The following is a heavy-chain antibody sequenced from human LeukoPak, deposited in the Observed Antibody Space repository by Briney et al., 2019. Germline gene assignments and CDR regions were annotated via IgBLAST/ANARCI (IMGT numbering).Heavy chain of an antibody. CDR3: ASFGSSGTQTRRFDY. Sequence: PSETLSLTCTVSGGSISSYYWSWIRQPPGKGLEWIGYIYYSGSTNYNPSLKSRVTISVDTSKNQFSLKLSSVTAADTAVYYCASFGSSGTQTRRFDYWGQGTLVTVSS. J-gene: IGHJ4*02. V-gene: IGHV4-59*12. CDR1: GGSISSYY. D-gene: IGHD6-19*01. CDR2: IYYSGST.